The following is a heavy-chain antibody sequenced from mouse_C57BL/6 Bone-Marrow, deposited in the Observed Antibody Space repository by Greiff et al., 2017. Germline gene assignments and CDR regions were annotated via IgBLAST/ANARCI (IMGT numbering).Heavy chain of an antibody. Sequence: VKLMESGPGLVAPSPSLSISCTVSGFSLTSYAISWVRQPPGKGLEWLGVIWTGGGTNYNSALKTRLSISKDNSKSKVFLKMNSLQTDDTARYYCARNHIYDGYYTYWGQGTLVTVSA. CDR3: ARNHIYDGYYTY. V-gene: IGHV2-9-1*01. J-gene: IGHJ3*01. CDR2: IWTGGGT. D-gene: IGHD2-3*01. CDR1: GFSLTSYA.